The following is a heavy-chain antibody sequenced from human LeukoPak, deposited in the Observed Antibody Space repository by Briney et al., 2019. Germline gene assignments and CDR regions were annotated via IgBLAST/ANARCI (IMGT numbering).Heavy chain of an antibody. D-gene: IGHD2-21*01. CDR1: GYTFTVYY. CDR2: INPNSGGT. V-gene: IGHV1-2*02. J-gene: IGHJ5*02. CDR3: AIDPPNDCYIVNWFDP. Sequence: GASVKVSCKASGYTFTVYYMHWVRQAPGQGLEWMGWINPNSGGTNYAQKFQGRVTMTRDTSISTAYMELSRLRSDDTAVYYCAIDPPNDCYIVNWFDPWGQGTLVTVSS.